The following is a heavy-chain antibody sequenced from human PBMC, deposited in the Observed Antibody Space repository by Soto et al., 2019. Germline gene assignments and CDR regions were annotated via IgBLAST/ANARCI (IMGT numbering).Heavy chain of an antibody. V-gene: IGHV3-30*18. J-gene: IGHJ4*02. Sequence: QVQLVESGGGVVQPGRSLRLSCAGSGFTFSNYGLHWVRQAPGKGLEWVAVISYDGSHKYYADSVKGRFTISRDNSKNMLYLQMDSLRAEETAVYYRAKDGAPRYCSRSSCHPAGAYWGQGTLVTVSS. CDR1: GFTFSNYG. CDR3: AKDGAPRYCSRSSCHPAGAY. CDR2: ISYDGSHK. D-gene: IGHD2-15*01.